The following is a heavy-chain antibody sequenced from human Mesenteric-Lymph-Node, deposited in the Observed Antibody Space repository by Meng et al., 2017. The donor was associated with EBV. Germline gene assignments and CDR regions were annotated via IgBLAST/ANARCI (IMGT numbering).Heavy chain of an antibody. J-gene: IGHJ5*02. Sequence: QRQPQESGPGLVKPSETLSLTCTVSGGSISSSSYYWGWIRQPPGKGLEWIGNIYYSGSTYYNPSLKSRVTISVDTSKNQFSLKLSSVTAADTAVYYCAGTVQLERHWFDPWGQGTLVTVSS. CDR1: GGSISSSSYY. V-gene: IGHV4-39*07. D-gene: IGHD1-1*01. CDR2: IYYSGST. CDR3: AGTVQLERHWFDP.